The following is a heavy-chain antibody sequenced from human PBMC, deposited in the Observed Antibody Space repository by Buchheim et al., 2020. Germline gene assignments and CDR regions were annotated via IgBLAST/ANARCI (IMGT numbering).Heavy chain of an antibody. CDR3: AKERASGGHVDY. D-gene: IGHD2-15*01. V-gene: IGHV3-23*01. CDR2: IEYHGHTT. CDR1: GFTFRNDA. J-gene: IGHJ4*02. Sequence: EVQLLESGGGLVQPGGSLRLSCAASGFTFRNDAMSWVRQAPGKGLEWVSAIEYHGHTTYYADSMRGRFTISRDNSKNTLYLQMNSLRVDDTAIYYCAKERASGGHVDYWGQGIL.